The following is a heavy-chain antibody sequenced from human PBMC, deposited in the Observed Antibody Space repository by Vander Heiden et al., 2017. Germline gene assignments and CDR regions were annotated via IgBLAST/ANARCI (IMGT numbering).Heavy chain of an antibody. D-gene: IGHD1-26*01. CDR3: ARGASGSYYYNWFDP. CDR1: GGSFSGYY. J-gene: IGHJ5*02. CDR2: INHSGST. V-gene: IGHV4-34*01. Sequence: VQLQQWGAGLLKPSETLSLTCAVYGGSFSGYYWSWIRQPPGKGLEWIGEINHSGSTNYNPSLKSRVTISVDTSKNQFSLKLSSVTAADTAVYYCARGASGSYYYNWFDPWGQGTLVTVSS.